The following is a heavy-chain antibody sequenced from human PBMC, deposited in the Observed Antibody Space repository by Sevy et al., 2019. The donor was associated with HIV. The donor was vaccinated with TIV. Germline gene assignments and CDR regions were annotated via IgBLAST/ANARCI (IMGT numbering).Heavy chain of an antibody. CDR1: GFTFSSYA. V-gene: IGHV3-30-3*01. CDR3: ARPRCCSGGSCYSFDY. CDR2: ISYDGSNK. J-gene: IGHJ4*02. Sequence: GGSLRLSCAASGFTFSSYAMHWVRQAPGKGLEWVAVISYDGSNKYYADSVKGRFTISRDNSKNTLYLQMNSLRAEDTAVYYCARPRCCSGGSCYSFDYWGQGTLVTVSS. D-gene: IGHD2-15*01.